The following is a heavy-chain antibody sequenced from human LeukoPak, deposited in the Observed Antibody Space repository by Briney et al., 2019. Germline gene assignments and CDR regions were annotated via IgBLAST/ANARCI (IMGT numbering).Heavy chain of an antibody. CDR1: GFTFRSYW. CDR2: IKQDRTEK. V-gene: IGHV3-7*01. CDR3: AKDRNDIVVVPAAYGPFDY. D-gene: IGHD2-2*01. J-gene: IGHJ4*02. Sequence: GGSLRLSCAASGFTFRSYWMSWVRQAPGKGLEWVANIKQDRTEKYYVDSVKGRFTISRDNAKNTLYLQMNSLRAEDTAVYYCAKDRNDIVVVPAAYGPFDYWGQGTLVTVSS.